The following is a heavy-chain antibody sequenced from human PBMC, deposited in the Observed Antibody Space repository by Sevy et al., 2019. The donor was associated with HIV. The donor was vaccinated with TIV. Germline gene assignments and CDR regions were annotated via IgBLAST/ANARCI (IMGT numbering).Heavy chain of an antibody. CDR1: GFTFSSYA. D-gene: IGHD3-10*01. CDR3: AKESPASYYYGSGTYPEG. Sequence: QLGGSLRLSCAASGFTFSSYAMSWVRQAPGKGLEWVSGISGSGGSTYYADSVKGRFTISRDNSKNTLYLQMNSLRAEDTAVYYCAKESPASYYYGSGTYPEGWGQGTLVTVSS. V-gene: IGHV3-23*01. CDR2: ISGSGGST. J-gene: IGHJ4*02.